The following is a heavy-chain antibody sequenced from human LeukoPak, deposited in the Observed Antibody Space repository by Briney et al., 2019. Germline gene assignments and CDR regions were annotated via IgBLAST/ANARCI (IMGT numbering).Heavy chain of an antibody. CDR3: ARDALYDYVWGSYRYEDY. CDR2: ISAYNGNT. D-gene: IGHD3-16*02. Sequence: GASVKVSCKASGYTFTSYGISWVRQAPGQGLEWMGWISAYNGNTNYAQKLQGRVTMTTDTSTSTAYMELRSLRSDDTAVYYCARDALYDYVWGSYRYEDYWSQGTLVTVSS. J-gene: IGHJ4*02. V-gene: IGHV1-18*01. CDR1: GYTFTSYG.